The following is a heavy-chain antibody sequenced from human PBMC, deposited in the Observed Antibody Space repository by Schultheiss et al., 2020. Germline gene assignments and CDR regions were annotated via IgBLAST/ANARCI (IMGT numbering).Heavy chain of an antibody. Sequence: SETLSLTCTVSGGSISSSSYYWGWIRQPPGKGLEWIGSIYYSGSTYYNPSLKSRVTISVDTSKNQFSLKLSSVTAADTAVYYCARDRTRRNYYGMDVWGQGTTVTVSS. CDR1: GGSISSSSYY. CDR3: ARDRTRRNYYGMDV. CDR2: IYYSGST. J-gene: IGHJ6*02. V-gene: IGHV4-39*07. D-gene: IGHD1-14*01.